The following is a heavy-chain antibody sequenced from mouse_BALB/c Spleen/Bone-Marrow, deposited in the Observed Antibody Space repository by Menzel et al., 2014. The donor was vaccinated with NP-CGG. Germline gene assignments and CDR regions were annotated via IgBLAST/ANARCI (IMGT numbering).Heavy chain of an antibody. V-gene: IGHV5-9-3*01. J-gene: IGHJ2*01. D-gene: IGHD2-4*01. CDR2: ISSGGSYT. Sequence: EVQVVQSGAGLVKPGGSLKLSCAASGFTYSSYAMSWVRQTPEKSLEWVATISSGGSYTYSPDSVKGRFTISRNNAKNTLYLQMSSLRSEDAAMYYCTRHGITRLLDYWGQGTTLTVSS. CDR3: TRHGITRLLDY. CDR1: GFTYSSYA.